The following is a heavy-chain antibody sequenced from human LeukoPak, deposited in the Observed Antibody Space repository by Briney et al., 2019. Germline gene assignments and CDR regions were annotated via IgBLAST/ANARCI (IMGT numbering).Heavy chain of an antibody. J-gene: IGHJ5*02. CDR2: INPSGGNT. Sequence: ASVTVSCKTSGYSFTSYNLHWVRQAPGQRLEWMGIINPSGGNTNYAQKFQGRVTMTRDMSTTTDYMELSSLRSEDTAVYYCARDNSVGDIAWWFDPWGQGTLVTVSS. D-gene: IGHD3-16*02. CDR3: ARDNSVGDIAWWFDP. V-gene: IGHV1-46*01. CDR1: GYSFTSYN.